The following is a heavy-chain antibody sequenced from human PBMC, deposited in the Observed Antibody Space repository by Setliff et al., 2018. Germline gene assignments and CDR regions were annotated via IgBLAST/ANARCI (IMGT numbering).Heavy chain of an antibody. D-gene: IGHD3-22*01. CDR1: GFTFSSYA. CDR2: ISYDGSNK. Sequence: PGGSLRLSCAASGFTFSSYAMHWVRQAPGKGLEWVAVISYDGSNKYYADSVKGRFTISRGNSKNTLYLQMNSLRAEDTAVYYCARVASIMILVDIFYPNDAFDIWGQGTMVTVSS. CDR3: ARVASIMILVDIFYPNDAFDI. J-gene: IGHJ3*02. V-gene: IGHV3-30*04.